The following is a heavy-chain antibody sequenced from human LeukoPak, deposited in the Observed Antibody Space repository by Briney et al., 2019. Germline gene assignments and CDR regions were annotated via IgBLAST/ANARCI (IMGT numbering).Heavy chain of an antibody. V-gene: IGHV4-38-2*02. CDR1: GYSISSGYY. CDR2: IYHSGST. CDR3: ARDLGHSYVLGDDAFDI. Sequence: SETLSLTCTGSGYSISSGYYWGWIRQPPGKGREWNGSIYHSGSTYYNPSLKSRVTISVDTSKNQFSLKLSSVTAADTAVYYCARDLGHSYVLGDDAFDIWGQGTMVTVSS. J-gene: IGHJ3*02. D-gene: IGHD5-18*01.